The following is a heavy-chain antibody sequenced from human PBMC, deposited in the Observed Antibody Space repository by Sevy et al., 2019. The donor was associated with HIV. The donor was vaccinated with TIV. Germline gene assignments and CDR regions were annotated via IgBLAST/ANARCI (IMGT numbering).Heavy chain of an antibody. D-gene: IGHD2-2*01. CDR1: GFTFSTYW. J-gene: IGHJ4*02. V-gene: IGHV3-7*01. Sequence: GGSLRLSCAASGFTFSTYWMTWVRQAPGKGLEWVANIKQDGSERYYVDSVKGRFTISRDNAKNSVYLQMNSLRAEDTAVYYCVMAIGLAGSYWGQGTLVTVSS. CDR3: VMAIGLAGSY. CDR2: IKQDGSER.